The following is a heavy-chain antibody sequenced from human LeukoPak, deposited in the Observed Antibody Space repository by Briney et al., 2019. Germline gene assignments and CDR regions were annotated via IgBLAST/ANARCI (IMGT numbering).Heavy chain of an antibody. V-gene: IGHV5-51*01. Sequence: GESLKISCKGSGYSFTDYWIAWVRQMPGKGLEWMGVIYPGDSDTRYRPSFQGQVTVSADKSSSTAYLQWSSLKASDTAMYYCARFSVGGTYYPDYWGQGTLVTVSS. CDR2: IYPGDSDT. CDR1: GYSFTDYW. J-gene: IGHJ4*02. D-gene: IGHD1-26*01. CDR3: ARFSVGGTYYPDY.